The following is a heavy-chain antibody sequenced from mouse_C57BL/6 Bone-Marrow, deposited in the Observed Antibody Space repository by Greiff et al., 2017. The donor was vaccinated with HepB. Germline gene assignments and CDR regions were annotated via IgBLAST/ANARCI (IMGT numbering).Heavy chain of an antibody. Sequence: EVKLEESGGGLVKPGGSVKLSCAASGFTFSDYGMHWVRQAPEKGLEWIAYIISGSSTSYYADTVKGRGTIPRDNATNTLFLQMTSLRSEDTAMYYCSRDSASSYCFAYWGQGTLVTVSA. CDR3: SRDSASSYCFAY. CDR1: GFTFSDYG. CDR2: IISGSSTS. J-gene: IGHJ3*01. D-gene: IGHD1-1*01. V-gene: IGHV5-17*01.